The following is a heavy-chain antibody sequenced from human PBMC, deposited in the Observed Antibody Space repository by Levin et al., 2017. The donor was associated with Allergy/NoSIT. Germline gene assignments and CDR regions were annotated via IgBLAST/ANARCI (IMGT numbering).Heavy chain of an antibody. CDR3: ARVDTAMLSAFDI. CDR1: GFTFSSYS. V-gene: IGHV3-21*01. J-gene: IGHJ3*02. D-gene: IGHD5-18*01. Sequence: LSLTCAASGFTFSSYSMNWVRQAPGKGLEWVSSISSSSSYIYYADSVKGRFTISRDNAKNSLYLQMNSLRAEDTAVYYCARVDTAMLSAFDIWGQGTMVTVSS. CDR2: ISSSSSYI.